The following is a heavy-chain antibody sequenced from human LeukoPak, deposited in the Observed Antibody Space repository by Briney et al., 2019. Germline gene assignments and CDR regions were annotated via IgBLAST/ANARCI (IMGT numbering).Heavy chain of an antibody. D-gene: IGHD3-22*01. CDR1: GYTFTSYY. CDR2: INPSGGST. V-gene: IGHV1-46*01. CDR3: ARDAEYYYDSSGYPREAFDI. J-gene: IGHJ3*02. Sequence: ASVKVSCKASGYTFTSYYMHWVRQAPGQGLEWMGIINPSGGSTSYAQKFQSRVTMTRDTSTSTVYMELSSLRSEDTAVYYCARDAEYYYDSSGYPREAFDIWGQGTMVTVSS.